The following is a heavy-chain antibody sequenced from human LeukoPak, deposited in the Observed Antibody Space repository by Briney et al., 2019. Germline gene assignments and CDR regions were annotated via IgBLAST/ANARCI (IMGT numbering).Heavy chain of an antibody. D-gene: IGHD6-19*01. CDR1: GYTFTGYY. Sequence: ASVKVSCKASGYTFTGYYMHWVRQAPGQGLEWMGWINPNSGGTNYAQKFQGWVTMTRDTSISTAYMELSRLRSDDTAVYYCARNRDSSGWPYYFDYWGQGTLVTVSS. CDR2: INPNSGGT. CDR3: ARNRDSSGWPYYFDY. V-gene: IGHV1-2*04. J-gene: IGHJ4*02.